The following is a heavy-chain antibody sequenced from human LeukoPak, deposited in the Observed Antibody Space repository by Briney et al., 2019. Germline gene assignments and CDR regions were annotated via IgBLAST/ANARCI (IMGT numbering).Heavy chain of an antibody. J-gene: IGHJ4*02. V-gene: IGHV3-74*01. CDR2: ITNDGSST. CDR3: AKEGLTPGGSDY. D-gene: IGHD3-16*01. CDR1: GLTFSSHW. Sequence: GGSLRLSCAASGLTFSSHWMHWVRQAPGKGLVWVSRITNDGSSTTYADSVKGRFTISRDNAKNSLYLQMNSLRAEDTAVYYCAKEGLTPGGSDYWGQGTLVTVSS.